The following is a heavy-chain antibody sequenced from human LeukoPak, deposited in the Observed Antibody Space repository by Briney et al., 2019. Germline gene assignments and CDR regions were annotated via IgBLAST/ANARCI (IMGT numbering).Heavy chain of an antibody. Sequence: PSETLSLTCTVSGGSISSYYWSWIRQPPGKGLEWIGYIYYSGSTNYNPSLKSRVTISVDTSKNQFSLKLSSVTAADTAVYYCARGADYDFWSGYWCWGQGTLVTVSS. CDR3: ARGADYDFWSGYWC. CDR2: IYYSGST. V-gene: IGHV4-59*01. J-gene: IGHJ4*02. CDR1: GGSISSYY. D-gene: IGHD3-3*01.